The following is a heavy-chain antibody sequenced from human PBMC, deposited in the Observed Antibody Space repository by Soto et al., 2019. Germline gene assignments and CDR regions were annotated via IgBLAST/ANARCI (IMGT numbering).Heavy chain of an antibody. CDR2: MGYNGFT. CDR3: ARQGVGELHGLVDV. Sequence: QVQLQESGPGLVKPSETLSLTCTISGGPMHNYYCSCFRQPRGQGLEWIGYMGYNGFTRYNHSLRSRVAISLATAKNQFSLNLSSVTAADAALYYCARQGVGELHGLVDVWGQGITVTVSS. CDR1: GGPMHNYY. J-gene: IGHJ6*02. V-gene: IGHV4-59*08. D-gene: IGHD4-17*01.